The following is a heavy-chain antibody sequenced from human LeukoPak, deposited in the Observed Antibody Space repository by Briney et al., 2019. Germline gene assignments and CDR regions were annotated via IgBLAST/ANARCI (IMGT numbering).Heavy chain of an antibody. D-gene: IGHD4-17*01. CDR3: ARESGSVTSEVDFDY. V-gene: IGHV3-7*01. J-gene: IGHJ4*02. Sequence: GGSQRLSCAPSGFTFSSYWMSWVRQAPGKGLEWVATIRQDGSQKYYVDSVKGRFTISRDNAKNSLYLQMNSLRAEDTAVYYCARESGSVTSEVDFDYWGQGTLVTVSS. CDR2: IRQDGSQK. CDR1: GFTFSSYW.